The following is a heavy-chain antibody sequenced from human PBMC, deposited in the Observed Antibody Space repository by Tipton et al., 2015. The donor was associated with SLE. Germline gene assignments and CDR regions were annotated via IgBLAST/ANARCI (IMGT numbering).Heavy chain of an antibody. D-gene: IGHD4-17*01. Sequence: QLVQSGAEVKKPGASVKVSCKASGYTFTNYGLSWVRQAPGEGLEWMGWINPNNGHTNYAQGLQDRVTLTTATSTKTGYMELRGLRSDDTAVYYCARGDGGIGSDYVLDYWGQGTLVTVSS. V-gene: IGHV1-18*01. J-gene: IGHJ4*02. CDR1: GYTFTNYG. CDR2: INPNNGHT. CDR3: ARGDGGIGSDYVLDY.